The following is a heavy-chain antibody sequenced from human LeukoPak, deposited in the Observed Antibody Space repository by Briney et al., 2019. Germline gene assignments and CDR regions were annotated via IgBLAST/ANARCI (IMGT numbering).Heavy chain of an antibody. CDR3: ARHPKWGSAPTNFDC. Sequence: PLETLSLTCAVSGGSTSSGSYFWAWIRQPPGKGLEWIGSISYSGNTYYNPSLKSRITISVDTSKNQFSLKVTSVTAADTAMYYCARHPKWGSAPTNFDCWGQGTLVTVSS. J-gene: IGHJ4*02. V-gene: IGHV4-39*01. D-gene: IGHD7-27*01. CDR2: ISYSGNT. CDR1: GGSTSSGSYF.